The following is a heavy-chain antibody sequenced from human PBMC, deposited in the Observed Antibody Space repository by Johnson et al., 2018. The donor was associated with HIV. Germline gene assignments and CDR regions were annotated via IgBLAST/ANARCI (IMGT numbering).Heavy chain of an antibody. D-gene: IGHD3-22*01. J-gene: IGHJ3*02. CDR3: ARASNYYDSFGYYRRGDGFDI. CDR2: IHWNGGST. V-gene: IGHV3-20*04. Sequence: VQLVESGGGLVQPGRSLRLSCTASGFTFDDYGMSWVRQAPGKGLEWVSGIHWNGGSTGYAESVKGRFTISRDNAKNSLYLQMNSLKTEDTAVYYCARASNYYDSFGYYRRGDGFDIWGQGTMVTVSS. CDR1: GFTFDDYG.